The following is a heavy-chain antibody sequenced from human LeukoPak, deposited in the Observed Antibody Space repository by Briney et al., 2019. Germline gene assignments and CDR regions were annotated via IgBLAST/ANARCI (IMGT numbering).Heavy chain of an antibody. J-gene: IGHJ2*01. Sequence: SETLSLTCTVSGGSISSSSYYWGWIRQPPGKGLEWIGSIYYSGSTYYNPSLKSRVTISVDTSKNQFSLKLSSVTAADTAVYYCASKVFGVPRNWYFDLWGRGTLVTVSS. CDR2: IYYSGST. D-gene: IGHD3-3*01. V-gene: IGHV4-39*07. CDR3: ASKVFGVPRNWYFDL. CDR1: GGSISSSSYY.